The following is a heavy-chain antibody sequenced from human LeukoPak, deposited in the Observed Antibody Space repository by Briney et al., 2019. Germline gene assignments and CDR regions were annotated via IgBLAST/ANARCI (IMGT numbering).Heavy chain of an antibody. CDR2: IYYSGNT. CDR1: GGSIISSAYY. D-gene: IGHD3-22*01. J-gene: IGHJ4*02. V-gene: IGHV4-39*07. CDR3: ARAPHFFDTSGSRYYFDY. Sequence: SETLSLTCSVSGGSIISSAYYWGWIRQPPGKGLEWIGSIYYSGNTYYSPSLMSRVTISVDTSKNQFSLNLSSVTAADTAVYYCARAPHFFDTSGSRYYFDYWGQGALVTVSS.